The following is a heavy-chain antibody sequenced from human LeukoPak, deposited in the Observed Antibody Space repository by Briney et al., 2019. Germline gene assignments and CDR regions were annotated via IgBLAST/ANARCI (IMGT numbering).Heavy chain of an antibody. CDR3: ARGMYYYDSSRLDY. V-gene: IGHV1-69*13. CDR2: IIPIFGTA. Sequence: ASVTVSCTASGGTFSSYAISWVRQAPGQGLEWMGGIIPIFGTANYAQKFQGRVTITADESTSTAYMELSSLRSEDTAVYYCARGMYYYDSSRLDYWGQGTLVTVSS. CDR1: GGTFSSYA. J-gene: IGHJ4*02. D-gene: IGHD3-22*01.